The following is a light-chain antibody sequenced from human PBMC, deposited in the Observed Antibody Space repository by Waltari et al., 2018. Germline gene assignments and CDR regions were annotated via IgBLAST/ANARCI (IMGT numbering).Light chain of an antibody. J-gene: IGLJ2*01. Sequence: SYVLTQPPSVSVAPGETYRITWGGDHIGGYSVHWYQQKPGQAPVLVLYYDNNRTSGIPERFSGSNLGNTATLTISGVEAGDEADYYCQVSDSTADLVVFGGGTKLTVL. CDR3: QVSDSTADLVV. CDR1: HIGGYS. V-gene: IGLV3-21*04. CDR2: YDN.